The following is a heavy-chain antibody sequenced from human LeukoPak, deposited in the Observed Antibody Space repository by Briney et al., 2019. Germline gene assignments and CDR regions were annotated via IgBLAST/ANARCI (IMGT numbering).Heavy chain of an antibody. Sequence: KVSCXXSGYTXTXYAMHWVRQAPGQRLEWMGWINAGNGNTKYSQKFQARVTITRDTSASTAYMELSSLRSEDTAVYYCARDPIGSRWPYYFDYWGQGTLVTVSS. CDR1: GYTXTXYA. V-gene: IGHV1-3*01. J-gene: IGHJ4*02. D-gene: IGHD6-13*01. CDR3: ARDPIGSRWPYYFDY. CDR2: INAGNGNT.